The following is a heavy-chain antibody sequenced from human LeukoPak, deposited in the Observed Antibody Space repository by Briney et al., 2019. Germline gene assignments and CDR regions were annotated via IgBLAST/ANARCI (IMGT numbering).Heavy chain of an antibody. Sequence: SETLSLTCTVSGGSISSYYWSWIRQPPGKGLEWIGYIYYSGSTNYNPSLKSRVTISVDTSKNQFSLKLSSVTAADTAVYYCARGGVWFGELSAFDIWGQGTMVTVSS. CDR2: IYYSGST. CDR1: GGSISSYY. CDR3: ARGGVWFGELSAFDI. D-gene: IGHD3-10*01. V-gene: IGHV4-59*01. J-gene: IGHJ3*02.